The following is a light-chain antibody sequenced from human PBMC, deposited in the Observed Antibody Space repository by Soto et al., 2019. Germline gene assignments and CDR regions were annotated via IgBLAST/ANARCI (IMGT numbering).Light chain of an antibody. CDR1: QSVSIK. CDR3: QQYGSLPWT. V-gene: IGKV3-15*01. CDR2: DTS. Sequence: VFTVSLGPKSLSPGEGATLSCRASQSVSIKLAWYQQKPGQAPRLLIYDTSTRATGIPARFSGSGSGTEFTLTISSLQAEDVAVYYCQQYGSLPWTFGQGTKV. J-gene: IGKJ1*01.